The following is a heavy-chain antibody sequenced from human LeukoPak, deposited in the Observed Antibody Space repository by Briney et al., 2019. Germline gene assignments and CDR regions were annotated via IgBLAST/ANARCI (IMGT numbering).Heavy chain of an antibody. D-gene: IGHD1-26*01. Sequence: GGSLTLSCVASGCTFSSYWMSWVRQAPGKGLEWVANIKQDGSEKYYVDSVKGRFTISRDDAKNSLYLQMSSLRAEDTAVYYCAREGQGYGGKDYWGQGTRVTVSS. CDR2: IKQDGSEK. CDR1: GCTFSSYW. J-gene: IGHJ4*02. CDR3: AREGQGYGGKDY. V-gene: IGHV3-7*05.